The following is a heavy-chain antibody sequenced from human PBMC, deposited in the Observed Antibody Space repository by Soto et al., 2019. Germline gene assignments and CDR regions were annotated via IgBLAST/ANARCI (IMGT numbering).Heavy chain of an antibody. D-gene: IGHD3-16*01. Sequence: PSETLSLTCTVSGGYISSYYWSWIRQPPGKGLEWIGYIYYSGSTNYNPSLKSRVTISVDTSKNQFSLKLSSVTAADTAVYYCARGRPPLSEGDYDYWGQGTLVTVSS. J-gene: IGHJ4*02. CDR1: GGYISSYY. CDR2: IYYSGST. CDR3: ARGRPPLSEGDYDY. V-gene: IGHV4-59*01.